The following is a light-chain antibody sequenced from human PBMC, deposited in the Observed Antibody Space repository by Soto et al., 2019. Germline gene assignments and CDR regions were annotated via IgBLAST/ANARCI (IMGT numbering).Light chain of an antibody. CDR1: QSISSY. V-gene: IGKV1-39*01. J-gene: IGKJ1*01. Sequence: DIQMTQSPSSLSASVGDRVTITCRASQSISSYLYWYQQKPGKAPKLMVFAAYSLQSGVPSRFSGSGSGTDFTLTISSLQPEDFATYYCQHYNSYSEAFGQGTKVELK. CDR3: QHYNSYSEA. CDR2: AAY.